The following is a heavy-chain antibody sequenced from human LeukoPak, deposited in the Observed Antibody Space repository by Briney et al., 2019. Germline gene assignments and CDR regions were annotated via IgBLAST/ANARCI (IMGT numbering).Heavy chain of an antibody. CDR1: GFTFSDYY. J-gene: IGHJ2*01. V-gene: IGHV3-11*06. D-gene: IGHD2-15*01. CDR3: ARPLMPGGYFDP. Sequence: GGSLRLFCAASGFTFSDYYMSWIRQAPGQGLEGGSYISSSSSYTNHADSVKGRFTISRDNAKNSLYLQTSSLRAEDTAVYYCARPLMPGGYFDPWGRGNLVTVSA. CDR2: ISSSSSYT.